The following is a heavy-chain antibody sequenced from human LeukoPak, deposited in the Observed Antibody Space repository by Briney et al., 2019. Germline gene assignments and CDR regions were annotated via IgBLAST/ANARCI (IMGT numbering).Heavy chain of an antibody. CDR3: ARALYSSSWYGGFDP. CDR2: INSDGSST. Sequence: GGSLRLSCAASGFTFSGYWMHWVRQAPGKGLVWVSRINSDGSSTSYADSVKGRFTISRDNAKNTLYLQMNSLRAEDTAVYYCARALYSSSWYGGFDPWGQGTLVTVSS. D-gene: IGHD6-13*01. V-gene: IGHV3-74*01. CDR1: GFTFSGYW. J-gene: IGHJ5*02.